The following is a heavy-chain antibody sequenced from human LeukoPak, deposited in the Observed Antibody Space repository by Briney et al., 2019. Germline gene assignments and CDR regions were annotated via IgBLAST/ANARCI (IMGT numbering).Heavy chain of an antibody. D-gene: IGHD6-19*01. CDR3: TTSERWLPWGFDY. J-gene: IGHJ4*02. Sequence: GGSLRLSCAASGFTFSNAWMSWVRQAPGKGLEWVGRIKSKTDGGTTDYAAPVKGRFTISRDDSKNTLYLQMNSLKTEDTVVYYCTTSERWLPWGFDYWGQGTLVTVSS. CDR1: GFTFSNAW. V-gene: IGHV3-15*01. CDR2: IKSKTDGGTT.